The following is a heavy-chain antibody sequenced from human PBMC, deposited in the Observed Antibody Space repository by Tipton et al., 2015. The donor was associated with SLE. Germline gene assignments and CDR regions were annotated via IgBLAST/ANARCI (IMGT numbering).Heavy chain of an antibody. CDR1: GGSISSHY. Sequence: TLSLTCTVSGGSISSHYWSWIRQPPGKGLEWIGYIYYSGSTNYNPSLKSRVTISVDTSKNQFSLKLSSVTAADTAVYYCARGSYDFWSVLFDYWGQGTLVTVSS. CDR2: IYYSGST. V-gene: IGHV4-59*11. D-gene: IGHD3-3*01. CDR3: ARGSYDFWSVLFDY. J-gene: IGHJ4*02.